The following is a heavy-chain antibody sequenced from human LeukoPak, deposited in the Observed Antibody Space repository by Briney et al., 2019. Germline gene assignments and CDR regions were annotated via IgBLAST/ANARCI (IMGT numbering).Heavy chain of an antibody. CDR2: IYYSGST. CDR1: GGSISSYY. V-gene: IGHV4-59*01. J-gene: IGHJ3*02. Sequence: PSETLSLTCTVSGGSISSYYWSWIRQPPGKGLEWIGYIYYSGSTNYNPSLKSRVTISVDTSKNQFSLKLSSVTAADTAVYYCARDPSRGYSGYAAFDIWGQGTMVAVSS. CDR3: ARDPSRGYSGYAAFDI. D-gene: IGHD5-12*01.